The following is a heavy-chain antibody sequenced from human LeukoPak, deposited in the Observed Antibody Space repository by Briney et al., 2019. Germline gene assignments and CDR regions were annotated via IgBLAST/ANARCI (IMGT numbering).Heavy chain of an antibody. J-gene: IGHJ4*02. V-gene: IGHV3-21*01. D-gene: IGHD2-2*01. CDR2: XXXSXXXX. Sequence: GGSLRLSCAASGFTFNTYSMNWVRQAPGKGLEWVSSXXXSXXXXXXXXSVXGRFTISRDNSKNTLYLQMNSLRAEDTAVYYCASPTVVVPADWGQGTLVTVSS. CDR1: GFTFNTYS. CDR3: ASPTVVVPAD.